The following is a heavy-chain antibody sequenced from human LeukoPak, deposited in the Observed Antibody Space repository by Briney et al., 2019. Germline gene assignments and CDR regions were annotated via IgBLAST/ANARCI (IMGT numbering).Heavy chain of an antibody. J-gene: IGHJ4*02. D-gene: IGHD6-19*01. Sequence: ASVKVSCKASGYTFTSYGISWVRQAPGQGLEWMGWISAYNGNTNYAQKLQGRVTMTTDTSTSTAYMELRSLRSDDTAVYYCARGLKIAVAGTGSGYWGQGTLVTVSS. V-gene: IGHV1-18*01. CDR1: GYTFTSYG. CDR3: ARGLKIAVAGTGSGY. CDR2: ISAYNGNT.